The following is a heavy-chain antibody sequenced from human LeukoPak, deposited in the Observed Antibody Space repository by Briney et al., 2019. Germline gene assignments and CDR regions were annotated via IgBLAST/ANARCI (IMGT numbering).Heavy chain of an antibody. Sequence: ASVKVSCKASGYTFTSYDINWVRQATGQRLEWMGWMNPNSGNTGYAQKFQGRVTITRNTSISTAYMELSSLRSEDTAVYYCARGRSRENWFDPWGQGTLVTVSS. CDR2: MNPNSGNT. CDR3: ARGRSRENWFDP. V-gene: IGHV1-8*03. J-gene: IGHJ5*02. CDR1: GYTFTSYD.